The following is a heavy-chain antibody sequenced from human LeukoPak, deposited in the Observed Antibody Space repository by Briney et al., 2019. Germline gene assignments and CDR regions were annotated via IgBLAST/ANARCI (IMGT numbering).Heavy chain of an antibody. CDR1: GFTFSRYA. D-gene: IGHD3-10*01. J-gene: IGHJ4*02. V-gene: IGHV3-30*04. Sequence: PGGSLRLSCAASGFTFSRYAMHWVRQAPGKGLEWVAVISYDGNNKYYADSVKGRFTISRDNSKNTLYLQMNSLRAEDTAVYYCARDSRYGSGSYGELTPFDYWGQGTLVTVSS. CDR3: ARDSRYGSGSYGELTPFDY. CDR2: ISYDGNNK.